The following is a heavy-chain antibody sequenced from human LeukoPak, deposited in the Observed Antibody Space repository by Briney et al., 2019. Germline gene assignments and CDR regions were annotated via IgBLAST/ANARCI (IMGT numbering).Heavy chain of an antibody. CDR1: GGSISSYY. Sequence: PSETLSLTCTVSGGSISSYYWSWIRQPPGKGLEWIGYICYSGSTNYNPSLKSRVTISVDTSKNQFSLKLSSVTAADTAVYYCARESERGAYYYYYMDVWGKGTTVTVSS. D-gene: IGHD1-26*01. V-gene: IGHV4-59*01. CDR3: ARESERGAYYYYYMDV. CDR2: ICYSGST. J-gene: IGHJ6*03.